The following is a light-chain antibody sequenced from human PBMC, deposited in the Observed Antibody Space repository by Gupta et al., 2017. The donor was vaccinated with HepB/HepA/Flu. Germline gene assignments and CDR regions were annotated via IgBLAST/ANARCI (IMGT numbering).Light chain of an antibody. Sequence: EIVLPQSPATLSLYPGERATLSCRASQSISQYLAWYQQKPGQAPRILIYDASERATGIPARFSGSGSGTDFTLTISSLEPEDFALYYCQQRSDWPSLTFGGGTQVEIK. CDR3: QQRSDWPSLT. CDR2: DAS. CDR1: QSISQY. V-gene: IGKV3-11*01. J-gene: IGKJ4*01.